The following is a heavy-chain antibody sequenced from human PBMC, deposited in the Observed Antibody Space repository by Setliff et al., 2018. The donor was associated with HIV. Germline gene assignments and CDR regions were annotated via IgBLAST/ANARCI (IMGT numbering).Heavy chain of an antibody. CDR1: GYSVNSEYY. D-gene: IGHD1-26*01. CDR3: ARIPISGATFFFDY. J-gene: IGHJ4*02. V-gene: IGHV4-38-2*02. Sequence: PSETLSLTCTVSGYSVNSEYYWGWIRQSPERGLEWIGSIYRSGSTYYNPSLKTRVGLSVDVSTDHFSLHLTSVTAADTAVYYCARIPISGATFFFDYWGQGALVT. CDR2: IYRSGST.